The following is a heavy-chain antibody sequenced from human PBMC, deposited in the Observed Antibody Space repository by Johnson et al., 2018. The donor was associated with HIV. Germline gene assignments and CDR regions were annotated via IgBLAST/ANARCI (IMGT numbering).Heavy chain of an antibody. Sequence: VQLVESGGGLVQPGGFLRLSCAASGFTVSSNYMSWVRQAPGKGLEWVSVIYCGGSTYGADSVKGRFTISRDNSKNTLYLQMNSHRAEDTAVYYCSRKKATVFSTTSTNYAFDIWGQGTMVTVSS. CDR2: IYCGGST. CDR3: SRKKATVFSTTSTNYAFDI. D-gene: IGHD1-1*01. J-gene: IGHJ3*02. V-gene: IGHV3-66*01. CDR1: GFTVSSNY.